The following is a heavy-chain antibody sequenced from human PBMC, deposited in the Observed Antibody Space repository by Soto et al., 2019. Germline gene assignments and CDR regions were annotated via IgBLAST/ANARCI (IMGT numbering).Heavy chain of an antibody. CDR3: ARDGVVVAATLYNWFDP. D-gene: IGHD2-15*01. CDR2: ISAYNGNT. J-gene: IGHJ5*02. Sequence: ASVKVSCKASGYTFTSYGISWVRQAPGQGLEWMGWISAYNGNTNYAQKLQGRVTMTTDTSTSTAYMELRSLRSDDTAVYYCARDGVVVAATLYNWFDPWGQGTRVTVS. CDR1: GYTFTSYG. V-gene: IGHV1-18*01.